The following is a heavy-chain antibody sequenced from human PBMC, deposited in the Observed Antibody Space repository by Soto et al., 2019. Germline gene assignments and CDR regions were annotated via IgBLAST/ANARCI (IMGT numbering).Heavy chain of an antibody. CDR1: GGSISSYY. D-gene: IGHD1-1*01. Sequence: NPSETLSLTCTVSGGSISSYYWSWIRQPPGKGLEWIGYIYYSGSTNYNPSLKSRVTISVDTSKNQFSLKLSSVTAADTAVYYCACAIGNWYSYYMDVCGKGTILTVS. CDR3: ACAIGNWYSYYMDV. CDR2: IYYSGST. J-gene: IGHJ6*03. V-gene: IGHV4-59*01.